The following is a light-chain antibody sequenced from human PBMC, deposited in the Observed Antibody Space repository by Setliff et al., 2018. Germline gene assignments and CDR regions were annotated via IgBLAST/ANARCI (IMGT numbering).Light chain of an antibody. CDR2: DVN. V-gene: IGLV2-23*02. CDR3: RSFAGSPWV. J-gene: IGLJ1*01. CDR1: ISNVGSYNY. Sequence: QSVLTQPASVSGSPGQSITISCTGTISNVGSYNYVSWYQQHPGKAPRLLIYDVNKRPSGVSNRFSGSKSGNTASLTISGLRPEDEGDYYCRSFAGSPWVFGTGTKVTVL.